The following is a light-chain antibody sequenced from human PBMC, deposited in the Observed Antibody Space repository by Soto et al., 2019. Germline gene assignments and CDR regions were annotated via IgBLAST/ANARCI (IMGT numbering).Light chain of an antibody. V-gene: IGLV1-40*01. J-gene: IGLJ2*01. CDR1: SSNIGAGYD. Sequence: QSVLTQPPSVSGAPGQRVTISCTGSSSNIGAGYDVHWYQQLPGTAPKLLIYGNSNRPSGVPDRFSGSKSGTSASLAITGLQAEDEADYYCQSYDSSLSGSKFGGGTKAHRP. CDR3: QSYDSSLSGSK. CDR2: GNS.